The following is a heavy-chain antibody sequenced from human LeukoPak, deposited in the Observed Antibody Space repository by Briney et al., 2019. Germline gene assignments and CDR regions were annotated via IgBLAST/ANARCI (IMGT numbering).Heavy chain of an antibody. CDR1: GGSISSYY. CDR3: ARGYYYDSSGYFNWFDP. D-gene: IGHD3-22*01. J-gene: IGHJ5*02. CDR2: IYTSGST. V-gene: IGHV4-4*07. Sequence: SETLSLTCTVSGGSISSYYWSWIRQPAGKGLEWIGRIYTSGSTNYNPSLKSRVTMSVDTSKNQFSLKLSSVTAADTAVYYCARGYYYDSSGYFNWFDPWGQGTLVTVSS.